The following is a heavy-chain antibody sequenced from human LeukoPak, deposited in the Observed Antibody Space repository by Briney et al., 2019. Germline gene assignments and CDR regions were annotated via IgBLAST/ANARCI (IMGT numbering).Heavy chain of an antibody. J-gene: IGHJ4*02. CDR3: AKGSSSWFQAIFDY. D-gene: IGHD6-13*01. CDR2: IWYDGSNK. V-gene: IGHV3-33*06. Sequence: GGSLRLSCAASGFTFSSYGMHWVRQAPGKGLEWVALIWYDGSNKYYADSVKGRFTISRDNSKNTLYLQMNSLRAEDTAVYYCAKGSSSWFQAIFDYWGQGTLVTVSS. CDR1: GFTFSSYG.